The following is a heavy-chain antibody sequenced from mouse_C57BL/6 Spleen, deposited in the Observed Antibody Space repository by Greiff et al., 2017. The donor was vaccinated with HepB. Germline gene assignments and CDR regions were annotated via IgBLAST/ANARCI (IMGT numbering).Heavy chain of an antibody. CDR2: ISYDGSN. D-gene: IGHD1-1*01. J-gene: IGHJ3*01. Sequence: EVKLEESGPGLVKPSQSLSLTCSVTGYSITSGYYWNWIRQFPGNKLEWMGYISYDGSNNYNPSLKNRISITRDTSKNQFFLKLNSVTTEDTATYYCATPDGSWFAYWGQGTLVTVSA. CDR3: ATPDGSWFAY. CDR1: GYSITSGYY. V-gene: IGHV3-6*01.